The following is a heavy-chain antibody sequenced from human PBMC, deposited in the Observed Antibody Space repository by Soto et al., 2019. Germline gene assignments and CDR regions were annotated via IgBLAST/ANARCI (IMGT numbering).Heavy chain of an antibody. CDR3: ASEVYGDPY. CDR1: GGTFSSST. CDR2: IIPILGIA. J-gene: IGHJ4*02. D-gene: IGHD4-17*01. Sequence: VQLVQSGAEVKKPGSSVKVACKSAGGTFSSSTISWVLQAPGPGLEWMGRIIPILGIANDATKFQGSGTITADKSTSTAYMEMSSLRSEDRDVYYCASEVYGDPYWGKGTLVTVSS. V-gene: IGHV1-69*02.